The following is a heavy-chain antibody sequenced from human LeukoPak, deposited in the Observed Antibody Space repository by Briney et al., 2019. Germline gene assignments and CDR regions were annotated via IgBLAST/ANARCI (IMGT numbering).Heavy chain of an antibody. CDR2: IYYSGST. V-gene: IGHV4-39*07. D-gene: IGHD6-13*01. CDR3: ARDARSSWYV. CDR1: GGSISSSSYY. J-gene: IGHJ3*01. Sequence: SETLSLTCTVSGGSISSSSYYWGWIRQPPGKGLEWIGSIYYSGSTYYNPSLKSRVTISVDTSKNQFSLKLSSVTAADTAVYYCARDARSSWYVWGQGTMVTVSS.